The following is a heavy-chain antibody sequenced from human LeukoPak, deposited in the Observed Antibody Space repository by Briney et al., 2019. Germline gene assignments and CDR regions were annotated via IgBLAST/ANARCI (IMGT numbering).Heavy chain of an antibody. CDR3: ARDPQLYDSSGYYYNDAFDI. J-gene: IGHJ3*02. Sequence: EASVKVSCKASGGTFSSYAISWVRQAPGQGLEWMGRIIPILGIANYAQKFQGRVTITADKSTSTAYMELSSLKSEDTAVYYCARDPQLYDSSGYYYNDAFDIWGQGTTVTVSS. V-gene: IGHV1-69*04. D-gene: IGHD3-22*01. CDR2: IIPILGIA. CDR1: GGTFSSYA.